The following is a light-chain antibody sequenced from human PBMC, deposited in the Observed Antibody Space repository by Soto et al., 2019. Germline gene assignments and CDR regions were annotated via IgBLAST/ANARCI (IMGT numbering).Light chain of an antibody. J-gene: IGLJ2*01. CDR2: DNT. CDR1: SSNIGHNY. Sequence: QAVVTQPPSVSAAPGQRVTISCSGSSSNIGHNYVSWYQQLPGTAPKLLIYDNTKRPSGIPDRFSGSKSGTSATLGITGLQTGDEADYYCGTWDSSLSVVVFGGGTKLTVL. CDR3: GTWDSSLSVVV. V-gene: IGLV1-51*01.